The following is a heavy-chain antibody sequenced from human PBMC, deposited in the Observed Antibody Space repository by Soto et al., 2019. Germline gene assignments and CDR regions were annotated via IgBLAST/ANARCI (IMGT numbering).Heavy chain of an antibody. CDR1: GCTFSIYW. J-gene: IGHJ6*02. CDR3: ARDRGYYGSAYMDV. D-gene: IGHD3-10*01. V-gene: IGHV3-74*01. CDR2: INSDGSST. Sequence: GGSLKLSCAASGCTFSIYWMHWVRQAPGKGLVWVSRINSDGSSTSYADSVKGRFTISRDNAKNTLYLQMNSLRAEDTAVYYCARDRGYYGSAYMDVWGQGTTVTVSS.